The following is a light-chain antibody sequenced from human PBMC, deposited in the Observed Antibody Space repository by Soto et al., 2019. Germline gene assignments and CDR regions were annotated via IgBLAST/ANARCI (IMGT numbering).Light chain of an antibody. CDR3: TSYTRGSPHVV. V-gene: IGLV2-14*01. J-gene: IGLJ2*01. CDR2: GVS. CDR1: SSDVGGYNY. Sequence: QSVLTQPASVSGSPGQSVTISCTGTSSDVGGYNYVSWYQQHPGKAPKLMISGVSNRPSGVSNRFSGSKSDNTASLTISGLQGEDEADYYCTSYTRGSPHVVFGGGTKVTVL.